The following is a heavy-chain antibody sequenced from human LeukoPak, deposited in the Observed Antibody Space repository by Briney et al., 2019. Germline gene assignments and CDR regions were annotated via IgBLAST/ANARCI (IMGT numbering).Heavy chain of an antibody. CDR2: IIPIFGTA. J-gene: IGHJ3*02. CDR3: AVPHYYDSSGPDAFDI. D-gene: IGHD3-22*01. V-gene: IGHV1-69*13. CDR1: GGTFSSYA. Sequence: GASVKVSCKASGGTFSSYAISWVRQAPGQGLEWMGGIIPIFGTANYAQKFQGRVTITADESTSTAYMELSSLRSEDTAVYYCAVPHYYDSSGPDAFDIWGQGTMVTVSS.